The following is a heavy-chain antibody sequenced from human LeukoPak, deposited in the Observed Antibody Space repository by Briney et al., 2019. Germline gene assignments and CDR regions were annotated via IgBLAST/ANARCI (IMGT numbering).Heavy chain of an antibody. CDR3: VRRGYSYDFFDS. Sequence: GASLQISCKGSGSIFTSYWIAWVRQLPGKGLEWMGIIFPGDSDARYSPSFQGQVTISADKSINTASLQWSSLKASDTALYYCVRRGYSYDFFDSWGQGTLVTVSS. D-gene: IGHD5-18*01. V-gene: IGHV5-51*01. CDR1: GSIFTSYW. CDR2: IFPGDSDA. J-gene: IGHJ4*02.